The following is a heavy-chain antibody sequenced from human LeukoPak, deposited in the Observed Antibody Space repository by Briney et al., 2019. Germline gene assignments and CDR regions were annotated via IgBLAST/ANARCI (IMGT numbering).Heavy chain of an antibody. CDR2: IYYSGST. CDR1: GGSISSYY. V-gene: IGHV4-59*01. J-gene: IGHJ4*02. CDR3: ASWPLITAGFDY. D-gene: IGHD3-16*01. Sequence: PSETLSLTCTVSGGSISSYYWSWIRQPPGKGLEWIGYIYYSGSTNYNPSLKSRVTISVDTSKNQFSLKLSSVTAADTAVYYCASWPLITAGFDYWGQGTLVTVSS.